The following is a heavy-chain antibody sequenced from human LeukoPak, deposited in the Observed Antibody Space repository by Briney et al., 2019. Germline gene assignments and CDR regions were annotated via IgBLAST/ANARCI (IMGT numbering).Heavy chain of an antibody. Sequence: SETLSLTCTVSGGSISSYYWSWIRQPAGKGLEWIGRIYTSGSTNYNPSLKSRVTMSVDTSKNQFSLKLSSVTAADTAVYYCARDPRKGATLQGWFDPWGQGTLVTVSS. D-gene: IGHD1-26*01. V-gene: IGHV4-4*07. CDR1: GGSISSYY. J-gene: IGHJ5*02. CDR2: IYTSGST. CDR3: ARDPRKGATLQGWFDP.